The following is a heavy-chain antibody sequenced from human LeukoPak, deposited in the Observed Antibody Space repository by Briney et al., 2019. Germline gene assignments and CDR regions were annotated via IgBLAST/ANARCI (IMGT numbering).Heavy chain of an antibody. CDR2: ISSSSSTI. J-gene: IGHJ4*02. CDR1: GFTFSSYS. V-gene: IGHV3-48*01. CDR3: ASNYHDSSGYVVGGDYFDY. D-gene: IGHD3-22*01. Sequence: PGGSLRLSCAASGFTFSSYSMNWVRQAPGKGLEWVSYISSSSSTIYYADSVKGRFTISRDNAKNSLYLQMNSLRAEDTAVYYCASNYHDSSGYVVGGDYFDYWGQGTLVTVSS.